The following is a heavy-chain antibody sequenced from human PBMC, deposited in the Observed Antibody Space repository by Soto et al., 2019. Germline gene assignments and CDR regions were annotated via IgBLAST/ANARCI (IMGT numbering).Heavy chain of an antibody. V-gene: IGHV3-11*01. CDR1: GLTFSDHY. CDR3: ARALYFGSGTYYYYALDV. D-gene: IGHD3-10*01. J-gene: IGHJ6*02. Sequence: QVQLVESGGGLVKPGGSLRLSCAASGLTFSDHYMTWIRQAPGKGLEWISYISSSAGTIYYADSVKGRFTISRDNAKNSLYLQMTNLRAEDTAVYYCARALYFGSGTYYYYALDVWGQGTTVTVSS. CDR2: ISSSAGTI.